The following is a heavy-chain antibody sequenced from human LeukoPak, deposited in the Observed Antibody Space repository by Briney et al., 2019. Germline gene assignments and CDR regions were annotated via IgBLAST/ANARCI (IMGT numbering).Heavy chain of an antibody. Sequence: SVKVSCKASGGTFSSYAISWVRQAPGQGLEWMGGIIPIFGTANYAQKFQGRVTITADESTSTAYMELSSLRSEDTAVYYCARDYYDSSGYYYEFDYWGQGTLVTVSS. J-gene: IGHJ4*02. CDR3: ARDYYDSSGYYYEFDY. CDR2: IIPIFGTA. V-gene: IGHV1-69*13. D-gene: IGHD3-22*01. CDR1: GGTFSSYA.